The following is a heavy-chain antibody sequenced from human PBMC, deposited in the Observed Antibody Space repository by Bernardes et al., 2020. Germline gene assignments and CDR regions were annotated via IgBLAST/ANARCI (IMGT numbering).Heavy chain of an antibody. CDR2: IDWNDDK. Sequence: SFPTLMKPTQTLTLTCTLSGASLTTTGVRVSWIRQPPGKALEWLVRIDWNDDKFYSTSVKTRLTVSKDTSKNQVVLTMTNMDPVDTGTYFCARTTSDVAFDIWGHGTKVTVSS. CDR3: ARTTSDVAFDI. J-gene: IGHJ3*02. V-gene: IGHV2-70*04. CDR1: GASLTTTGVR.